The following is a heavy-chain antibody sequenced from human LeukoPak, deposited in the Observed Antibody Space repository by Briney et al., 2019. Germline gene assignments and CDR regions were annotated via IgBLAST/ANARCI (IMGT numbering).Heavy chain of an antibody. Sequence: SETLSLTYTVSGGSISSYYWSWIRQPPGKGLEWIGSIYYSGSTYYNPSLKSRVTLSVDTSKNQFSLKVSSVTAADTAVYYCARLEGGLPFDYYDSSGYFGYWGQGTLVTVSS. CDR2: IYYSGST. V-gene: IGHV4-59*05. J-gene: IGHJ4*02. CDR3: ARLEGGLPFDYYDSSGYFGY. CDR1: GGSISSYY. D-gene: IGHD3-22*01.